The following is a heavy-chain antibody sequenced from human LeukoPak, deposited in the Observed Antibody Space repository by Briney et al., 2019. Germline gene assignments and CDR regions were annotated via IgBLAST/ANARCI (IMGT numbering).Heavy chain of an antibody. CDR3: AKEGTPQVSTWYDL. J-gene: IGHJ5*02. CDR1: GFTFTYFS. D-gene: IGHD3-10*01. CDR2: ISYAGGTQ. V-gene: IGHV3-30*18. Sequence: PGGCLRLSCAASGFTFTYFSMNCVRQAPGKGLEWVAVISYAGGTQHYADSVKGRFIISRDNPRNTLYLQMNILRTEDTAVYYCAKEGTPQVSTWYDLWGQGTQVIVSS.